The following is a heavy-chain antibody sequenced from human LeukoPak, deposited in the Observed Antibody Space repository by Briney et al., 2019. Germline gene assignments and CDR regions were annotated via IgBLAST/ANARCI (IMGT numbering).Heavy chain of an antibody. V-gene: IGHV4-34*01. CDR1: GGSFSGYY. J-gene: IGHJ4*02. CDR2: INHSGST. CDR3: ASRDSSGYYPPVPFDY. D-gene: IGHD3-22*01. Sequence: SETLSLTCAVYGGSFSGYYWSWIRQPPGKGLEWIGEINHSGSTNYNPSLKSRVTISVDTSKNQFSLKLSSVTAADTAVYYCASRDSSGYYPPVPFDYWGQGTLVTVSS.